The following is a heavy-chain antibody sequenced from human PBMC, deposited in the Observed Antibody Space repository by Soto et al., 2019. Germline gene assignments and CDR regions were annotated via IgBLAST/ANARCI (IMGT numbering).Heavy chain of an antibody. V-gene: IGHV3-30-3*01. J-gene: IGHJ6*02. CDR2: ISFDGSNK. Sequence: GGSLRLSCAASGFTSGFPFSRLALHWVRQAPGKGLEWVSVISFDGSNKDYVDSVQGRFTISRDNSKNALYLQMNSLKPEDTAVYYCARGPVDYFGSRTYGLDVWGQGTTVTVSS. CDR1: GFPFSRLA. CDR3: ARGPVDYFGSRTYGLDV. D-gene: IGHD3-10*01.